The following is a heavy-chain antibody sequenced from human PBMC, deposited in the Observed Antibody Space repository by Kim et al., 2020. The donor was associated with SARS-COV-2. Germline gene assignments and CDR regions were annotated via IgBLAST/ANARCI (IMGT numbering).Heavy chain of an antibody. J-gene: IGHJ5*02. CDR3: ARDVSSSSWYVVWFDP. Sequence: ASVKVSCKASGYTFTSYGISWVRQAPGQGLEWMGWISAYNGNTNYAQKLQGRVTMTTDTSTSTAYMELRSLRSDDTAVYYCARDVSSSSWYVVWFDPWGQGTLVTVSS. CDR2: ISAYNGNT. V-gene: IGHV1-18*01. CDR1: GYTFTSYG. D-gene: IGHD6-13*01.